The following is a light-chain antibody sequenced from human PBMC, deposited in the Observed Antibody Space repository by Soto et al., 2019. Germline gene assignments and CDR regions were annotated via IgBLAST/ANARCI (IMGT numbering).Light chain of an antibody. CDR3: QLYNNYSWT. CDR1: QTINSW. J-gene: IGKJ1*01. V-gene: IGKV1-5*01. CDR2: QAS. Sequence: DIQMTQSPSTLSASVGDRVTISCRASQTINSWLAWYQQKPGKVPKLLIYQASSLESGVPSRFSGSGSGTEFTLTISSLQPDDFATYYCQLYNNYSWTFGQGTKVEIK.